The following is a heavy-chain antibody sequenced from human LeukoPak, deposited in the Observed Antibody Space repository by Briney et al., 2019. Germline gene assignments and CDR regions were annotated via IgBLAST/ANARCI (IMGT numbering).Heavy chain of an antibody. Sequence: PGWSLRLSCPASGFSVSSNYMSWVRQAPEKALEWVSILYSRGSTYYADSVKVRFTISRDDSKNTQYLQMTSVKAEDTAVYDCASGGRGTRKYYSAPFDYWGQGTLVTVSS. D-gene: IGHD3-10*01. CDR2: LYSRGST. CDR1: GFSVSSNY. J-gene: IGHJ4*02. V-gene: IGHV3-53*01. CDR3: ASGGRGTRKYYSAPFDY.